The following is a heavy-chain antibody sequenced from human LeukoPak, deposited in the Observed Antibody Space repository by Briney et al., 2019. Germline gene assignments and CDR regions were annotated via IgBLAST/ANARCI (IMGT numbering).Heavy chain of an antibody. V-gene: IGHV3-53*01. CDR1: GFTFSSYS. CDR2: IYSGGST. Sequence: GGSLRLSCAASGFTFSSYSMNWVRQAPGKGLEWVSVIYSGGSTYYADSVKGRFTISRDNSKNTLYLQMNSLRAEDTAVYYCARDGSSGWSFDYWGQGTLVTVSS. CDR3: ARDGSSGWSFDY. J-gene: IGHJ4*02. D-gene: IGHD6-19*01.